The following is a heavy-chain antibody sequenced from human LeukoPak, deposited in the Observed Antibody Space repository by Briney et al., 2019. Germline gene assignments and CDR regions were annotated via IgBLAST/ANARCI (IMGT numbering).Heavy chain of an antibody. J-gene: IGHJ4*02. CDR2: ISGSGGST. V-gene: IGHV3-23*01. CDR3: AKDLGSSGYDSPDY. D-gene: IGHD5-12*01. CDR1: GFTFSSYA. Sequence: TGGSLRLSCAASGFTFSSYAMSWVRQAPGKGLEWVSVISGSGGSTYYADSVKGRFTISRDNSKNTLYLQMNSLRAEDTAVYYCAKDLGSSGYDSPDYWGQGTLVTVSS.